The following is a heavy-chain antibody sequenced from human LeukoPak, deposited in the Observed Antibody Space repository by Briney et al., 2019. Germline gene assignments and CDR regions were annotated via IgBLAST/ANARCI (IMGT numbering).Heavy chain of an antibody. J-gene: IGHJ4*02. CDR2: ISSSSSYI. CDR3: ARDLRSSGYYAFDY. D-gene: IGHD3-22*01. Sequence: GGSLRLSCAASGFTFSSYSMNWVRQAPGKGLEWVSCISSSSSYIYYGDSVKGRFTTSRDNAKNSLYLQMNSLRAEDTAVYYCARDLRSSGYYAFDYWGQGTLVTVSS. V-gene: IGHV3-21*01. CDR1: GFTFSSYS.